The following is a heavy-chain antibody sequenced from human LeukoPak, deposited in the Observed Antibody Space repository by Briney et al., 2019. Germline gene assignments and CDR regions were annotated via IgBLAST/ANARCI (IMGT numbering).Heavy chain of an antibody. CDR2: ISAYNGNT. Sequence: ASVKVSCKASGYTFTSYGISWVRQAPGPGLEWMGWISAYNGNTNYAQKLQGRVTMTTDTSTSTAYMELRSLRSDDTAVYYCARGAPNYDFWSGYYTPHYYYYMDVWGKGTTVTVSS. CDR3: ARGAPNYDFWSGYYTPHYYYYMDV. CDR1: GYTFTSYG. J-gene: IGHJ6*03. V-gene: IGHV1-18*01. D-gene: IGHD3-3*01.